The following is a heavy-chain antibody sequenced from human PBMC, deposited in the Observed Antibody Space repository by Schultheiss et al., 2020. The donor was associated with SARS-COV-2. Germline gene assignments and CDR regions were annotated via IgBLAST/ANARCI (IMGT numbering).Heavy chain of an antibody. CDR3: ARREEGCSGGSCYEYFHH. CDR2: IYYSGST. D-gene: IGHD2-15*01. CDR1: GGSVSRYF. V-gene: IGHV4-59*08. J-gene: IGHJ1*01. Sequence: SETLSLTCTVSGGSVSRYFWSWIRQPPGKGLEWIGYIYYSGSTNYNPSLKSRVTISVDMSKNQFSLKLSSVTAADTAVYYCARREEGCSGGSCYEYFHHWGQGTLVTVSS.